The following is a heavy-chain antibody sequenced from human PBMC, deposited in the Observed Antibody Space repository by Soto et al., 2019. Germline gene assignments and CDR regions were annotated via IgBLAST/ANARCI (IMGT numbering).Heavy chain of an antibody. CDR2: INPKNGGT. J-gene: IGHJ4*02. Sequence: AAVKISCKTSGDTFSAYYMHWVRQAPGQGLEWMGWINPKNGGTLYAQKFQGRVTMTRDTSISTAYMELSRLRSDDTAVYYCARGGTFAYDTSGYSVYWGQGTLVPVSS. CDR3: ARGGTFAYDTSGYSVY. V-gene: IGHV1-2*02. D-gene: IGHD3-22*01. CDR1: GDTFSAYY.